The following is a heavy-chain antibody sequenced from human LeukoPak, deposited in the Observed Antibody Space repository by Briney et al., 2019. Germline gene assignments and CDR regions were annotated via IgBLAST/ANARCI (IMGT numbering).Heavy chain of an antibody. CDR2: IKQDGSEK. D-gene: IGHD5-18*01. CDR3: ASSYAGCSYGYYFDY. Sequence: GGSLRLSCAASGFTFSSYWMSWVRQAPGKGLEWVANIKQDGSEKYYVDSVKGRFTISRDNAKNSLYLQMNSLRAEDTAVYYCASSYAGCSYGYYFDYWGQGTLVTVSS. J-gene: IGHJ4*02. CDR1: GFTFSSYW. V-gene: IGHV3-7*01.